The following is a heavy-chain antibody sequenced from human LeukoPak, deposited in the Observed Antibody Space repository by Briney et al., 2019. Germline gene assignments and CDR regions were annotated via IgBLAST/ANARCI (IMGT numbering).Heavy chain of an antibody. Sequence: ASVKVSCKASGYTFTSYGISWVRQAPGQGLEWMGWISAYNGNTNYAQKLQGRVTMTTDTSTSTAYMELRSPRSDDTAVYYCATDQVVGATSAFDIWGQGTMVTVSS. CDR2: ISAYNGNT. V-gene: IGHV1-18*01. D-gene: IGHD1-26*01. CDR1: GYTFTSYG. CDR3: ATDQVVGATSAFDI. J-gene: IGHJ3*02.